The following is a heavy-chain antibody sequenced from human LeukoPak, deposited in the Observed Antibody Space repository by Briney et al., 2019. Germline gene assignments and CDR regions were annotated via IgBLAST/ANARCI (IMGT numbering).Heavy chain of an antibody. V-gene: IGHV3-7*01. Sequence: ETLSLTCTVSGGSISSSSYYWGWIRQAPGKGLEWVANIQQNGSERKYVDSVKGRFTISRDNAKNSLYLQMNSLRVEDTAVYYCARSRWPEDYWGQGTLVSVSS. CDR3: ARSRWPEDY. J-gene: IGHJ4*02. CDR1: GGSISSSSYY. CDR2: IQQNGSER. D-gene: IGHD4-23*01.